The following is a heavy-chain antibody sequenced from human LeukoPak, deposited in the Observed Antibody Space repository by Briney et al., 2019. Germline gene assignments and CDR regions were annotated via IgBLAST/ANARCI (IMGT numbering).Heavy chain of an antibody. J-gene: IGHJ4*02. CDR2: IIPILGIA. CDR1: GGTFSSYA. V-gene: IGHV1-69*04. CDR3: AREGIAVAGMPQYYFDY. D-gene: IGHD6-19*01. Sequence: SVKVSCKASGGTFSSYAISWVRQAPGQGLEWMGRIIPILGIANYAQKFQGRVTITADKSTSTAYMELSSLRSEDTAVYYCAREGIAVAGMPQYYFDYWGQGTLATVSS.